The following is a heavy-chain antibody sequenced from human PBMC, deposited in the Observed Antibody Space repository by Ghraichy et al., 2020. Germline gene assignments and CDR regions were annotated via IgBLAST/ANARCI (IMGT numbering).Heavy chain of an antibody. J-gene: IGHJ4*02. CDR2: IYGGNKT. V-gene: IGHV3-53*01. D-gene: IGHD4-23*01. CDR1: GFTLSGNF. CDR3: ATPGYGGNAFYFDH. Sequence: LSLTCAASGFTLSGNFINWVRQAPGKGLEWVSVIYGGNKTYYADSVKGRFTISRDNSKNTVYLQMNSLGAEDTAVYYCATPGYGGNAFYFDHWGQGTLVTVSS.